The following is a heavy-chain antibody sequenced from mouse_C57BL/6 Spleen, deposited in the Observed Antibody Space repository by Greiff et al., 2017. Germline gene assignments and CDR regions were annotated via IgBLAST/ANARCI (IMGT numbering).Heavy chain of an antibody. CDR2: IDPSDSYT. Sequence: QVQLQQPGAELVMPGASVKLSCKASGYTFTSYWMHWVKQRPGQGLEWIGEIDPSDSYTNYNQKFKGKSTLTVDKSSSTAYMQLSSLTSEDSAVYCGARGGGSYAMDYWGQGTSVTVSS. V-gene: IGHV1-69*01. CDR3: ARGGGSYAMDY. D-gene: IGHD3-1*01. CDR1: GYTFTSYW. J-gene: IGHJ4*01.